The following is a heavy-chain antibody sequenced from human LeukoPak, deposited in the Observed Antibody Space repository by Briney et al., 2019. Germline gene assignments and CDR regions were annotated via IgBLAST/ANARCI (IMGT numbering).Heavy chain of an antibody. V-gene: IGHV1-69*13. CDR1: GGTFSSYA. D-gene: IGHD6-19*01. CDR2: IIPIFGTA. Sequence: ASVKVSCKASGGTFSSYAISWVRQAPGQGLEWMGGIIPIFGTANYAQKFQGRVTITADESTSTAYMELSSLRSEDTAVYYCASDPGLAAGSSGSFDYWGQGTLVTVSS. J-gene: IGHJ4*02. CDR3: ASDPGLAAGSSGSFDY.